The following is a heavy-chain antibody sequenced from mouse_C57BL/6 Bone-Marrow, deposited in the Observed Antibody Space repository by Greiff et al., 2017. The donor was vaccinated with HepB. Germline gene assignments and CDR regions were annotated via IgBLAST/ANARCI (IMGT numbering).Heavy chain of an antibody. CDR1: GYTFTSYW. CDR2: INPRNGGT. J-gene: IGHJ4*01. V-gene: IGHV1-53*01. Sequence: QVQLKQPGTELVKPGASVKLSCKASGYTFTSYWIHWVKQRPGQGLEWIGNINPRNGGTDYSEKFKSKATLTVDKSSSTAYMQLSSLSSEESAAYYCARGWLPSAMDYWGQGTSVTVSA. CDR3: ARGWLPSAMDY. D-gene: IGHD2-3*01.